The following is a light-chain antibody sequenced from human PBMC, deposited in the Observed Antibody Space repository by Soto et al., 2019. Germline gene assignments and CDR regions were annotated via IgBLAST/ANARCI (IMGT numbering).Light chain of an antibody. J-gene: IGKJ1*01. CDR3: QQYYSTPWT. Sequence: EIVMAQFPEPLAVSVGERATIKCRSSQSLLHSSDNRNYLTWYQQKPGQPPKLLIYWASTRHSGVPDRFSGSGSGTDFTLTINSLQAEDVAVYYCQQYYSTPWTFGQGTKVEIK. CDR2: WAS. CDR1: QSLLHSSDNRNY. V-gene: IGKV4-1*01.